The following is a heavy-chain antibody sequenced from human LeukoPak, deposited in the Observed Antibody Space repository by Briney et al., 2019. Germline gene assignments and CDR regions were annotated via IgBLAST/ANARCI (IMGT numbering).Heavy chain of an antibody. CDR2: INAGNGNT. CDR3: ARDLGSVSIAVAGNWFDP. D-gene: IGHD6-19*01. V-gene: IGHV1-3*01. CDR1: GYTFTSYA. J-gene: IGHJ5*02. Sequence: ASVKVSCTASGYTFTSYAMHWVRQAPGQRLEWMGWINAGNGNTKYSQKFQGRVTITRDTSASTAYMELSSLRSEDTAVYYCARDLGSVSIAVAGNWFDPWGQGTLVTVSS.